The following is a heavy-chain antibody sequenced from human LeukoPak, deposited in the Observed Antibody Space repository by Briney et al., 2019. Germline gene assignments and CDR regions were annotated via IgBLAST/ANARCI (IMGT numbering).Heavy chain of an antibody. D-gene: IGHD3-3*01. CDR1: GGSFSGYY. Sequence: SETLSLTCAVYGGSFSGYYWSWIRQPPGKGLEWIGEINHSGSTNYNPSLKSRVTISVDTSKNQFSLKLSSVTAADTAVYYCARDTRYDFWSGYYTTLVGWFDPWGQGTLVTVSS. V-gene: IGHV4-34*01. CDR2: INHSGST. J-gene: IGHJ5*02. CDR3: ARDTRYDFWSGYYTTLVGWFDP.